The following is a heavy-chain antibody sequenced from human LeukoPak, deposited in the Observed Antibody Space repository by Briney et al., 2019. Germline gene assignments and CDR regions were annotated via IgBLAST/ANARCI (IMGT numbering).Heavy chain of an antibody. D-gene: IGHD6-13*01. Sequence: SVKVSCKASGGTFSSYAISWVRQAPGQGLEWMGGIIPIFGTANYAQKFQGRVTITTDESTSTAYLELSSLRSEDTAVYYCARGLAKSGGIAQWLRVGYYYMDVWGKGTTVTVSS. J-gene: IGHJ6*03. CDR3: ARGLAKSGGIAQWLRVGYYYMDV. CDR2: IIPIFGTA. CDR1: GGTFSSYA. V-gene: IGHV1-69*05.